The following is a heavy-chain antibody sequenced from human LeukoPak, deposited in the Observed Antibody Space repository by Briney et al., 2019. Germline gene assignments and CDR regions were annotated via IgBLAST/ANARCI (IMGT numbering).Heavy chain of an antibody. CDR1: GFTFSSYA. Sequence: GGSLRLSCAASGFTFSSYAMSWVRQAPGKGLEWVSAMSGSGGSTYYGDPVKGRFTISRDNSKNTLYLQMNSLRAEDMAVYYCAKGSSSSWYAFDYWGQGTLVTVSS. CDR2: MSGSGGST. CDR3: AKGSSSSWYAFDY. J-gene: IGHJ4*02. V-gene: IGHV3-23*01. D-gene: IGHD6-13*01.